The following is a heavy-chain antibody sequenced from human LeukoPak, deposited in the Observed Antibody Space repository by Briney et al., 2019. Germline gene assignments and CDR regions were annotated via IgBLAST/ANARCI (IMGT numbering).Heavy chain of an antibody. V-gene: IGHV4-31*03. CDR1: GGSISSGVYY. CDR3: ARSSAADNWFDP. Sequence: SETLSLTCTVSGGSISSGVYYWSWIRQHPGKGLEWIGYIYYSGSTYYNPSLKSRVTISVDTSKNQFSLKLSSVTAADTAVYYCARSSAADNWFDPWGQGTLVTVSS. J-gene: IGHJ5*02. D-gene: IGHD6-13*01. CDR2: IYYSGST.